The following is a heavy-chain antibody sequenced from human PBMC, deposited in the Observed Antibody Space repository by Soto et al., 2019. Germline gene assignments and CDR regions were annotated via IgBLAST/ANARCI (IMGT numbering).Heavy chain of an antibody. CDR3: AKLSSSSSSLGYYGMDV. V-gene: IGHV3-30*18. D-gene: IGHD6-6*01. J-gene: IGHJ6*02. Sequence: PGGSLRLSCAASGFTFSSYGMHWVRQAPGKGLEWAAVISYDGSNKYYADSVKGRFTISRDNSKNTLYLQMNSLRAEDTAVYYCAKLSSSSSSLGYYGMDVWGQGTTVTVSS. CDR2: ISYDGSNK. CDR1: GFTFSSYG.